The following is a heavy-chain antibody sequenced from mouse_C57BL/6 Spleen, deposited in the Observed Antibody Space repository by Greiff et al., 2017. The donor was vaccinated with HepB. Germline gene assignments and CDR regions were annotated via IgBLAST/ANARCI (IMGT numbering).Heavy chain of an antibody. Sequence: VQLQQPGAELVRPGSSVKLSCKASGYTFTSYWMDWVKQRPGQGLEWIGNIYPSDSETHYNQKFKDKATLTVDKSSSTAYMQLSSLTSEDSAVYYCARHDTGNDYWGQGTTLTVSS. CDR3: ARHDTGNDY. J-gene: IGHJ2*01. CDR1: GYTFTSYW. V-gene: IGHV1-61*01. CDR2: IYPSDSET.